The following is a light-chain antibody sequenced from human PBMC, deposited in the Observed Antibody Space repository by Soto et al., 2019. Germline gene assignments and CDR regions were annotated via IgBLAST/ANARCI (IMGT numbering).Light chain of an antibody. V-gene: IGLV2-23*02. Sequence: QSVLTQPASVSGSPGQSITISCTGTINDVGTYNLVSWFQRHPGKAPKLMIYEVTERPSGVSNRFSGSKSGNAASLTISGLRAEDEADYHCCSYAGGGTYVFGTGTKVTVL. CDR1: INDVGTYNL. J-gene: IGLJ1*01. CDR2: EVT. CDR3: CSYAGGGTYV.